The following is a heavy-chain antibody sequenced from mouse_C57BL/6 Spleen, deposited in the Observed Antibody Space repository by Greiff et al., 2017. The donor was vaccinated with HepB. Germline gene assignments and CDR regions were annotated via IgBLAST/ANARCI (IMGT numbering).Heavy chain of an antibody. CDR1: GYTFTSYW. Sequence: QVQLQQSGAELVKPGASVKMSCKASGYTFTSYWITWVKQRPGHGLEWIGDIYPGSGSTNYNEKFKSKATLTVDTSSSTAYMQLSSLTSEDSAVYYCARRDSSGYSFYAMDYWGQGTSVTVSS. V-gene: IGHV1-55*01. D-gene: IGHD3-2*02. CDR2: IYPGSGST. J-gene: IGHJ4*01. CDR3: ARRDSSGYSFYAMDY.